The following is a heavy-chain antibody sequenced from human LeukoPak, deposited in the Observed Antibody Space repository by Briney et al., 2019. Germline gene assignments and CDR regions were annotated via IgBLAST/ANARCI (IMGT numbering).Heavy chain of an antibody. CDR3: AKASLRYFDWFSDY. J-gene: IGHJ4*02. CDR2: ISYDGSNK. Sequence: PGGSLRLSCAASGLTFSRYAMHWVRQAPGKGLEWVAVISYDGSNKYYADSVKGRFTISRDNSRNTLHLQMNSLRAEDTAVYSCAKASLRYFDWFSDYWGQGTLVTVSS. V-gene: IGHV3-30-3*01. D-gene: IGHD3-9*01. CDR1: GLTFSRYA.